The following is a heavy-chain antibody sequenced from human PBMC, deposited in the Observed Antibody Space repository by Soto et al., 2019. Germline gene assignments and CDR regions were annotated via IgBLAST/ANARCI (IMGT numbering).Heavy chain of an antibody. CDR1: GGSFSDYS. V-gene: IGHV4-34*01. D-gene: IGHD4-17*01. CDR2: INHSGST. CDR3: ARTTYDYGVHDYTDV. Sequence: TSETLSLTCAVYGGSFSDYSWSWIRQPPGEGLEWIGEINHSGSTNYNPSLESRVTISVDTSKNQFSLKLNSVTAADTALYYCARTTYDYGVHDYTDVWANGTTVTVSS. J-gene: IGHJ6*03.